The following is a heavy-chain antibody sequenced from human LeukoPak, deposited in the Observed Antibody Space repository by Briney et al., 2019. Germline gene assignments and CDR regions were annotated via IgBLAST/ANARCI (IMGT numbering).Heavy chain of an antibody. D-gene: IGHD3-3*01. J-gene: IGHJ4*02. V-gene: IGHV1-18*01. CDR3: ARHTGSLYDFWSGYIDY. Sequence: ASVKVSCKASGYTFTSYGISWVRQAPGQGLEWMGGIIPIFATTNYAQKFQGRVTMTTDTSTRTAYMELRSLRSDDTAVYYCARHTGSLYDFWSGYIDYWGQGTLVTVSS. CDR2: IIPIFATT. CDR1: GYTFTSYG.